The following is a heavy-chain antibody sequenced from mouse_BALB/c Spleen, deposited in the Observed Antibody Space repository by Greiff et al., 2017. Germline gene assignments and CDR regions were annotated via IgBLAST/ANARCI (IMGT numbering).Heavy chain of an antibody. CDR1: GFSLTDYG. J-gene: IGHJ3*01. V-gene: IGHV2-6-5*01. CDR3: AKHPYYGSRETWFAY. Sequence: VKLVESGPGLVAPSQSLSITCTVSGFSLTDYGVSWIRQPPGKGLEWLGVIWGGGSTYYNSALKSRLSISKDNSKSQVFLKMNSLQTDDTAMYYCAKHPYYGSRETWFAYWGQGTLVTVSA. D-gene: IGHD1-1*01. CDR2: IWGGGST.